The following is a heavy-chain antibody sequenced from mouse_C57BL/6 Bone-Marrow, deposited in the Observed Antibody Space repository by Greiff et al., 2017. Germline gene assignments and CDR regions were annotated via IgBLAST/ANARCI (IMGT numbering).Heavy chain of an antibody. Sequence: VQLQQPGAELVKPGASVKLSCKASGYTFTSYWMHWVKQRPGQGLEWIGMIHPNSGSTNYNEKFKSKATLTVDKSSSPAYMQLSSLTSEDSAVYYCARAGILTGNHWGQGTTLTVSS. J-gene: IGHJ2*01. CDR2: IHPNSGST. CDR3: ARAGILTGNH. V-gene: IGHV1-64*01. D-gene: IGHD4-1*01. CDR1: GYTFTSYW.